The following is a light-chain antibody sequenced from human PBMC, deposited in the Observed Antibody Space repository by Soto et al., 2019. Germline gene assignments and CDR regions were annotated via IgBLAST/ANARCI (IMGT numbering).Light chain of an antibody. Sequence: EIVLTQSPATLSVSPGERATPSCRASQTVSSNLGWYQQKPGQAPSLLIYNASTRATGIPARFSGSGSGTEFTLTISSLQSEDFAVYYCQQYTSWPLTFGGGTKVDIK. CDR3: QQYTSWPLT. J-gene: IGKJ4*01. V-gene: IGKV3D-15*01. CDR1: QTVSSN. CDR2: NAS.